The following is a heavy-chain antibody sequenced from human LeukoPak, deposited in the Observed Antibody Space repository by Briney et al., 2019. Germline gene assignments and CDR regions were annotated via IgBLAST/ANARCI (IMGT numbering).Heavy chain of an antibody. CDR2: IYYSGST. CDR1: GGSVSSGSYY. CDR3: ARTGSTVTMLYPFDH. Sequence: SETLSLTCTVSGGSVSSGSYYWSWIRQPPGKGLEWIGYIYYSGSTNYNPSLKSRVTISVDTSKNQFSLKLSSVTAADTAVYYCARTGSTVTMLYPFDHWGQGTLVTVSS. D-gene: IGHD4-17*01. V-gene: IGHV4-61*01. J-gene: IGHJ4*02.